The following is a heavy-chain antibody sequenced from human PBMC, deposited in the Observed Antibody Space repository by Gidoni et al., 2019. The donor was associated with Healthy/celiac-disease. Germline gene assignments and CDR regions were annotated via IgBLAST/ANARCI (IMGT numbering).Heavy chain of an antibody. V-gene: IGHV4-39*01. CDR1: AGSISSSSYY. D-gene: IGHD1-26*01. CDR3: ASIVGATVGLFDY. J-gene: IGHJ4*02. CDR2: IYYSGST. Sequence: QLHLQESGPGLVKPSETLSLTCTVSAGSISSSSYYWGWIRQPPGKGLEWIGSIYYSGSTYYNPSLKSRVTISVDTSKNQFSLKLSSVTAADTAVYYCASIVGATVGLFDYWGQGTLVTVSS.